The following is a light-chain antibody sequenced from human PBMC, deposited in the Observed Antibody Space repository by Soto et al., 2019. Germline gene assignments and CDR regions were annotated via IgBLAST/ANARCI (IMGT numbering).Light chain of an antibody. V-gene: IGKV1-5*01. CDR1: QSISNW. J-gene: IGKJ2*01. Sequence: DIQMTQSPSILSASVGDRVTITCRASQSISNWLAWYQQKPGRAPKVLIYDASSLQSGVPSRFSGSGSGTEFTLTISSLQPDDIATYYCQQYKSHSYTFGQGTNLEI. CDR3: QQYKSHSYT. CDR2: DAS.